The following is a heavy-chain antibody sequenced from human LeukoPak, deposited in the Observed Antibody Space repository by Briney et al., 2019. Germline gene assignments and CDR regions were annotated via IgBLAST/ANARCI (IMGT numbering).Heavy chain of an antibody. V-gene: IGHV3-21*06. CDR2: ISRTSGFI. D-gene: IGHD5-12*01. CDR3: ARVRSGYSPDYIDH. Sequence: GGSLRLSCAASGFTLSSDSMNWVRQAPGKGLEWVSSISRTSGFISYADSVKGRFTISRDNAKSSLYLQMNSLRAEDTALYYCARVRSGYSPDYIDHWGQGTPVTVSS. CDR1: GFTLSSDS. J-gene: IGHJ4*02.